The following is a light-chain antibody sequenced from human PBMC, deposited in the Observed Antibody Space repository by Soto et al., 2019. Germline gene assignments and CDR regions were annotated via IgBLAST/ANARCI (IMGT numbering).Light chain of an antibody. CDR2: EVS. CDR3: SSYTSSSTLV. V-gene: IGLV2-14*01. J-gene: IGLJ2*01. CDR1: SSDVGRYNY. Sequence: HSVLTQPASVSGSPGQSVTISCAGTSSDVGRYNYVSWYQQYPGKAPKLMIYEVSNRPSGISNRFSGSKSGNTASLTISGLQAEDEADYFCSSYTSSSTLVFGGGTKLTVL.